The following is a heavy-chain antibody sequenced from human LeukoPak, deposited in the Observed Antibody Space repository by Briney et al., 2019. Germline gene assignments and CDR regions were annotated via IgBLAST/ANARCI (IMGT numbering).Heavy chain of an antibody. D-gene: IGHD3-16*02. CDR1: GGSFSGYY. J-gene: IGHJ6*02. CDR3: ARAPHYDYVWGSYRYTGDNYYYYGMDV. CDR2: INHSGST. V-gene: IGHV4-34*01. Sequence: PSETLSLTCAVYGGSFSGYYWSWIRQPPGKGLEWIGEINHSGSTNYNPSLKSRVTMSVDTSKNQFSLKLSSVTAADTAVYYCARAPHYDYVWGSYRYTGDNYYYYGMDVWGQGTTVTVSS.